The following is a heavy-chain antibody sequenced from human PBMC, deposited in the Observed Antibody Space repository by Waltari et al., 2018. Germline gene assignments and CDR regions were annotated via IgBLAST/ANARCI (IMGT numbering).Heavy chain of an antibody. CDR1: GGTFSSYY. J-gene: IGHJ3*01. CDR2: IIPIFGTA. Sequence: QVQLVQSGAEVKKSGSSVKVSCMASGGTFSSYYISWVRQAPGQGLEWMGGIIPIFGTANYAQKFQGRVTISADESANTVYMQLSSLRFEDTAVYYCARNLRGRDGYNSYAFDLWGHGTLVSVSS. V-gene: IGHV1-69*19. CDR3: ARNLRGRDGYNSYAFDL. D-gene: IGHD5-12*01.